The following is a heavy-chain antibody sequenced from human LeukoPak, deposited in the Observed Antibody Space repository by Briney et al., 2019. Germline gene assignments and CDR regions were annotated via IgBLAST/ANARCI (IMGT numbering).Heavy chain of an antibody. Sequence: GRSLRLSCAASGFSFSSYAMHWVRQAPGKGLEWVALISFDGSNKYYADSAKGRVTISRDNSKNTLYLQMNSLRAEDTAVYYCAKDRALMSSSHELDYWGQGTLVTVSS. CDR1: GFSFSSYA. J-gene: IGHJ4*02. D-gene: IGHD6-6*01. CDR2: ISFDGSNK. V-gene: IGHV3-30-3*01. CDR3: AKDRALMSSSHELDY.